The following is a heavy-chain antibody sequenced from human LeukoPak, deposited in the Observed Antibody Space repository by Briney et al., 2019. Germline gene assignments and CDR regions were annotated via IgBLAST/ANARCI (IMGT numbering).Heavy chain of an antibody. V-gene: IGHV4-30-2*01. Sequence: SETLSLTCTVSGGSISSGGYYWSWIRQPPGKGLEWIGYIYHSGSTYYNPSLKSRVTISVDRSKNQFSLKLSSVTAADTAVYYCASEMGSPPTDYWGQGTLVTVSS. CDR3: ASEMGSPPTDY. CDR1: GGSISSGGYY. CDR2: IYHSGST. D-gene: IGHD2-8*01. J-gene: IGHJ4*02.